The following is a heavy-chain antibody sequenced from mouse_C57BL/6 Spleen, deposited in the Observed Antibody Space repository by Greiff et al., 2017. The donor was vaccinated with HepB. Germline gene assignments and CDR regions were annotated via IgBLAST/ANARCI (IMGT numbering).Heavy chain of an antibody. Sequence: QVQLQQPGAELVMPGASVKLSCKASGYTFTSNWMHWVKQRPGQGLEWIGEIDPSDSYTNYNQKFKGKSTLTVDKSSSTAYMKLSSLTSEDSAVYYCARRDYGSSSFDYWGQGTTLTVSS. CDR2: IDPSDSYT. J-gene: IGHJ2*01. CDR1: GYTFTSNW. CDR3: ARRDYGSSSFDY. V-gene: IGHV1-69*01. D-gene: IGHD1-1*01.